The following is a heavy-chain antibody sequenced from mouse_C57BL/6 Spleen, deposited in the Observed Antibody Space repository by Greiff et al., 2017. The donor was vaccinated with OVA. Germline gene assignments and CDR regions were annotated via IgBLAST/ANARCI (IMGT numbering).Heavy chain of an antibody. CDR2: ISYDGSN. V-gene: IGHV3-6*01. CDR3: ARGVGYDDYAIDY. J-gene: IGHJ4*01. Sequence: EVQLQQSGPGLVKPSQSLSLTCSVTGYSITSGYYWNWIRQFPGNKLEWMGYISYDGSNNYNPSLKNRISITRDTSKNQFFLKLNSVTTEDTATYYCARGVGYDDYAIDYWGQGTSVTVSS. CDR1: GYSITSGYY. D-gene: IGHD2-2*01.